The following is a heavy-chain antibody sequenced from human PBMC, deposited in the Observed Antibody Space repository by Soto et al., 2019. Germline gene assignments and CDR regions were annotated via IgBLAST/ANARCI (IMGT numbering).Heavy chain of an antibody. D-gene: IGHD1-20*01. CDR2: IDPSDSYT. Sequence: PGESLKISCMGSGYSFTSYWISWVRQMPGKGLEWMGRIDPSDSYTNYSPSFQGHVTISADKSISTAYLQWSSLKASDTDMYYCARLTGTTHYYYGMDVWGKGTTVTVSS. CDR3: ARLTGTTHYYYGMDV. CDR1: GYSFTSYW. J-gene: IGHJ6*04. V-gene: IGHV5-10-1*01.